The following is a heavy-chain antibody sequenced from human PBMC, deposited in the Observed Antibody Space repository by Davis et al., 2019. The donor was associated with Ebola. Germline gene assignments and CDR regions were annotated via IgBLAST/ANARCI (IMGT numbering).Heavy chain of an antibody. CDR1: GFTVSSNY. Sequence: GESLKISCAASGFTVSSNYMSWVRQAPGKGLEWVSVIYSGGSTYYADSVKGRFTISRDNSKNTLYLQMNSLRAEDTAVYYCASLYCSAGSCYFDLWGQGKLVTVSS. CDR3: ASLYCSAGSCYFDL. CDR2: IYSGGST. D-gene: IGHD2-15*01. V-gene: IGHV3-66*01. J-gene: IGHJ5*02.